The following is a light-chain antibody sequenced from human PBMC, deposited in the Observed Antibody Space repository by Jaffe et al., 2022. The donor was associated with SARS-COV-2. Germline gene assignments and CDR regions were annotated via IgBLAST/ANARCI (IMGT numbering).Light chain of an antibody. Sequence: DIQMTQSPSSLSASVGDRVSITCRASQSISNYLNWYQQKPGNAPKLLIYAASSLQSGVPSRFNGSGSGTDFTLTIGSLQPEDFATYYCQQSHSTPETFGQGTKVEIK. V-gene: IGKV1-39*01. CDR3: QQSHSTPET. CDR1: QSISNY. J-gene: IGKJ1*01. CDR2: AAS.